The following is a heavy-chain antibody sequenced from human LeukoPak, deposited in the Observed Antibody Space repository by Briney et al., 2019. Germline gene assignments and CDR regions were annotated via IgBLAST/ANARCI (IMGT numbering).Heavy chain of an antibody. V-gene: IGHV3-7*01. CDR1: GFTVSSYW. Sequence: GGSLRLSCAASGFTVSSYWMSWVRQAPGKGLEWVANIKQDGSEKYYVDSVKGRFTISRDNAKNSLYLQMNSLRAEDTAVYYCARAIPDYDILTGYSADWFDPWGQGTLVTVSS. CDR2: IKQDGSEK. J-gene: IGHJ5*02. D-gene: IGHD3-9*01. CDR3: ARAIPDYDILTGYSADWFDP.